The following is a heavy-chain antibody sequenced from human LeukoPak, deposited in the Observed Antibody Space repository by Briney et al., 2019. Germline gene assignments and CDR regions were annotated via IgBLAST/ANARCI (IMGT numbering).Heavy chain of an antibody. Sequence: TGGSLRLSCAASGFTFSSYWMHWARQAPGKGLVWVSRINSDGSSTSYADSVKGRFTISRDNAKNTVYLQMNSLRAEDTAVYYCARSLGSSGYQDYWGQGTLVTVSS. CDR1: GFTFSSYW. CDR2: INSDGSST. D-gene: IGHD3-22*01. CDR3: ARSLGSSGYQDY. J-gene: IGHJ4*02. V-gene: IGHV3-74*01.